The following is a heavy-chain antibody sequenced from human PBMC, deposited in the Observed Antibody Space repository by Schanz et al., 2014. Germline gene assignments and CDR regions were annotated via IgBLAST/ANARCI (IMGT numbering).Heavy chain of an antibody. CDR1: GYTFTSHG. V-gene: IGHV1-18*01. Sequence: QVQLVQSGAEVKKPGASVKVSCKASGYTFTSHGISWVRQAPGQGLEWMAWITAYNGDTNYALKLQGRVTMTTDTSTGTAYMELRSLRSDDTALYYCTRGGYSYALSAFDIWGQGTMVTVSS. J-gene: IGHJ3*02. CDR3: TRGGYSYALSAFDI. CDR2: ITAYNGDT. D-gene: IGHD5-18*01.